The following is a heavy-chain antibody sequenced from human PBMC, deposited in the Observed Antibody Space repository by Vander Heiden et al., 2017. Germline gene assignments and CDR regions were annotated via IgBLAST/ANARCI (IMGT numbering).Heavy chain of an antibody. J-gene: IGHJ4*02. CDR3: AKGGVVVNSGYFDY. CDR2: ISWNSGSI. CDR1: GFTFDAYA. V-gene: IGHV3-9*01. D-gene: IGHD3-22*01. Sequence: EVQLVESGGGLVQPGRSLRLSCAASGFTFDAYAMHWVRQAPGKGLEWVSGISWNSGSIGYADSVKGRFTISRDNAKNSLYLQMNSLRAEDTALYYCAKGGVVVNSGYFDYWGQGTLVTVSS.